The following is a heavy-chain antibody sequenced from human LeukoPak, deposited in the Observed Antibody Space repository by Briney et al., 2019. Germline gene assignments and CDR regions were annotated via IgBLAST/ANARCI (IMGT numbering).Heavy chain of an antibody. J-gene: IGHJ4*02. CDR3: ASYRGGIYHPYY. Sequence: SETLSLTCNVSGDSISSYRWNWIRQSPGKGLEWIGNIHNNGGTNYNSSLKSRVTISVDKSKDQFSLKLTSVTAADTAVYYCASYRGGIYHPYYWGQGTLVTVSS. CDR1: GDSISSYR. CDR2: IHNNGGT. V-gene: IGHV4-59*08. D-gene: IGHD2-21*01.